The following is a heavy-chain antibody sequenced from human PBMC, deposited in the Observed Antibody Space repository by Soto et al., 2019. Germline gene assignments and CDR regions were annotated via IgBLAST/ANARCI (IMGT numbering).Heavy chain of an antibody. CDR1: GFTFSAYG. CDR3: ARDSGPYYDFWSGSLGV. CDR2: ITSTSSTI. Sequence: GESLKISCAGSGFTFSAYGMTWVRQAPGKGLEWVSYITSTSSTIYYADSVKGRFTISRDNAKNSLYLQMNSLRDEDTAVYYCARDSGPYYDFWSGSLGVWGQGTTVTVSS. V-gene: IGHV3-48*02. J-gene: IGHJ6*02. D-gene: IGHD3-3*01.